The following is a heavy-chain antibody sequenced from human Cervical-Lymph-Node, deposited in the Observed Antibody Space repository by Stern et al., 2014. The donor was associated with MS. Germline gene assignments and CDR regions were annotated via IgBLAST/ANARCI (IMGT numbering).Heavy chain of an antibody. D-gene: IGHD5-12*01. CDR3: ATTYGYEAFDI. CDR1: GFTFSDHY. V-gene: IGHV3-11*01. CDR2: IRLSGSYM. Sequence: VQLEESGGGLVQPGGSLRLSCAASGFTFSDHYMSWIRQAPGKGLEWISYIRLSGSYMYYADSVKGRFTISRDNARNSLYLQMNSLRAEDTAVYYCATTYGYEAFDIWGQGTMVTVSS. J-gene: IGHJ3*02.